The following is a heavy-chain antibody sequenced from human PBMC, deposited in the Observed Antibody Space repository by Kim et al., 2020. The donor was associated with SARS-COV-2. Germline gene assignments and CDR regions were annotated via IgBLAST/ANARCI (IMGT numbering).Heavy chain of an antibody. CDR2: IRGSGDRT. Sequence: GGSLRLSCAASGFTFNSYAMSWVRQAPGKGLEWVSGIRGSGDRTSYADSVKGRFTISRDNSRNTLYLQMDSLRAEDTAVYYCAKVSSGSSGWFEYFHHWGQGTLVPVSS. CDR1: GFTFNSYA. J-gene: IGHJ1*01. V-gene: IGHV3-23*01. D-gene: IGHD6-19*01. CDR3: AKVSSGSSGWFEYFHH.